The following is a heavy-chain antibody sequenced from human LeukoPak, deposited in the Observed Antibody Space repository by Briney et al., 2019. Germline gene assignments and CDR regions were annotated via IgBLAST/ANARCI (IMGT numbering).Heavy chain of an antibody. CDR3: ARVKEYYYYMDL. Sequence: PSGTLSRTGTGSGGSISSSRYYWGWIRQPPGKGLEWIGSIYYSGSTYYNPSLKSRVTISVDTSKNQVPLSLSSVTAADTAVYYCARVKEYYYYMDLWGKGTTVTVSS. J-gene: IGHJ6*03. CDR2: IYYSGST. V-gene: IGHV4-39*06. CDR1: GGSISSSRYY.